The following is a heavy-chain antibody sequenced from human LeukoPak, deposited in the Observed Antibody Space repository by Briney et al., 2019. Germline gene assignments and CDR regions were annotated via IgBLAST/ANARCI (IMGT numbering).Heavy chain of an antibody. Sequence: PGGSLRLSCVASGFIFKIYSMNWVRQAPGKGLEWVSYISSDPTSIDYADSVKGRFTISRDNAKNSLYLQMSNLRAEDTAVYFCARGGGLDVWGQGATVTASS. D-gene: IGHD3-16*01. CDR3: ARGGGLDV. V-gene: IGHV3-48*04. CDR2: ISSDPTSI. J-gene: IGHJ6*02. CDR1: GFIFKIYS.